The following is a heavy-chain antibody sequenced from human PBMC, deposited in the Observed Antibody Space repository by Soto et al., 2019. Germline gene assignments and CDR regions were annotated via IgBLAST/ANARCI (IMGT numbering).Heavy chain of an antibody. V-gene: IGHV3-15*01. CDR3: TTDLQAYCDGTTCYAGNYYYDDMDV. D-gene: IGHD2-2*01. CDR2: IKSQGDGGTR. Sequence: GVSLRLSCAASGFSFRNAWMSWVRQAPGKGLEWVGHIKSQGDGGTRDYAAPVKGRFTISRDDSKNTLFLQMNSLKNEDTAVYFCTTDLQAYCDGTTCYAGNYYYDDMDVWGQETTVAVSS. CDR1: GFSFRNAW. J-gene: IGHJ6*02.